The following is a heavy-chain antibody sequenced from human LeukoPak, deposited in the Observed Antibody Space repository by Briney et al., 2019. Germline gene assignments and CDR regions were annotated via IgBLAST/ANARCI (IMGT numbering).Heavy chain of an antibody. V-gene: IGHV3-74*01. CDR2: ISPDGSDT. J-gene: IGHJ4*02. Sequence: PGGSLRLSCAASGFTLSSYLMHWVRQGPGKGPVWVSRISPDGSDTSYADSVKGRFTISRDNAKSTLYLQMNSLRVEDTAVYYCVRGAYSGSLDYWGQGTLVTVSS. D-gene: IGHD1-26*01. CDR3: VRGAYSGSLDY. CDR1: GFTLSSYL.